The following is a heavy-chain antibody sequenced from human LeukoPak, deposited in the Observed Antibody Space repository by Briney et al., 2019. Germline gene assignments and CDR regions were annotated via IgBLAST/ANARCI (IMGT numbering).Heavy chain of an antibody. Sequence: EASVKVSCKASGYTFTGYYMHWVRQAPGQGLEWMGWINPNSGGTNYAQKFQSRVTMTRDTSISTAYMELSRLRSDDTAVYYCARDYCSGGSCYCDYWGQGTLVTVSS. J-gene: IGHJ4*02. D-gene: IGHD2-15*01. CDR2: INPNSGGT. V-gene: IGHV1-2*02. CDR3: ARDYCSGGSCYCDY. CDR1: GYTFTGYY.